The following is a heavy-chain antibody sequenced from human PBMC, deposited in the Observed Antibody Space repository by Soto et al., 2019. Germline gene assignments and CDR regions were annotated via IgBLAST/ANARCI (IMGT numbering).Heavy chain of an antibody. Sequence: QPGGSLRLSCSASGFTFSSYAMHWVRQAPGKGLEYVSVISNNGGSTYYADSVKGRFTISRDNSKNTLYLQMNSLRAEDTAVYYCAKDKFGVLRFLGSPTNNYYYYYYIDVWGKGSTVTVAS. J-gene: IGHJ6*03. V-gene: IGHV3-64*04. CDR2: ISNNGGST. CDR3: AKDKFGVLRFLGSPTNNYYYYYYIDV. CDR1: GFTFSSYA. D-gene: IGHD3-3*01.